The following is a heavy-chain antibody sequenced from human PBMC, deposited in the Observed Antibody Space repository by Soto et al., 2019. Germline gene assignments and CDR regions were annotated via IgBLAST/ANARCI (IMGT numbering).Heavy chain of an antibody. D-gene: IGHD3-10*01. J-gene: IGHJ4*02. CDR2: ISAYNGNT. Sequence: ASVQVSCKASGYMFISYGINWVRQAPGQGLEWMGWISAYNGNTKYAQNLQGRVTMTTDTPTSTAYMEMRSLRSDDTAVYYCVRDLDGSGSYYTDYWGPGTLVTVSS. V-gene: IGHV1-18*01. CDR3: VRDLDGSGSYYTDY. CDR1: GYMFISYG.